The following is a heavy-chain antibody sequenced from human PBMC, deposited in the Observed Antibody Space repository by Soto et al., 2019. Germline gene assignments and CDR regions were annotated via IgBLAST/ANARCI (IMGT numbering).Heavy chain of an antibody. D-gene: IGHD3-10*01. CDR1: GGSIGNSY. J-gene: IGHJ3*02. CDR3: ARRYGSAFDI. CDR2: IYYSGST. V-gene: IGHV4-59*01. Sequence: SETLSLTCTVSGGSIGNSYWSWIRQPPGKGLEWIGYIYYSGSTNYNPSLKSRVTISVDTSKNQFSLKLSSVTAADTAVYYCARRYGSAFDIWGQGTMVTVSS.